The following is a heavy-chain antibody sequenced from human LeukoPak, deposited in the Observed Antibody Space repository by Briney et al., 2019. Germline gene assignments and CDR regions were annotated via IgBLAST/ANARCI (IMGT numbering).Heavy chain of an antibody. CDR1: GFTFDDYG. V-gene: IGHV3-20*04. D-gene: IGHD3-3*01. J-gene: IGHJ4*02. CDR2: INWNGGST. CDR3: ARDPHYDFWSGYFN. Sequence: GGSLRLSCAASGFTFDDYGMSWVRQAPGKGLEWVSGINWNGGSTGYADSVKGRFTISRDNAKNSLYPQMNSLRAEDTALYYCARDPHYDFWSGYFNWGQGTLVIVSS.